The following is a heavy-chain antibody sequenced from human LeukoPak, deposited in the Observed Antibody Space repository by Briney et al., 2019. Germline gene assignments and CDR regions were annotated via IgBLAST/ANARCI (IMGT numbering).Heavy chain of an antibody. CDR1: GGSINGNY. D-gene: IGHD2-21*02. CDR2: MHDDGRT. CDR3: ARVFRGAVTANWFDI. Sequence: PSETLSLTCTVSGGSINGNYWTWIRQPPGKGLEWIGFMHDDGRTNYNPSLTSRVSLSIDKSTNEFSLNLRSVTAADTAAYYCARVFRGAVTANWFDIWGQGTLVTVSA. J-gene: IGHJ5*02. V-gene: IGHV4-59*01.